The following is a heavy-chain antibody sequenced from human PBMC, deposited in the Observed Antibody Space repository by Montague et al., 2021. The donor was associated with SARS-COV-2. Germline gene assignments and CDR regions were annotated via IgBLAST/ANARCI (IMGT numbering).Heavy chain of an antibody. CDR2: XYWDCDK. Sequence: PVLVKPTKTLTLTCTFSGFSLSNSGVGVGWIRQPPGKALEWLALXYWDCDKRYSPSLKSRLSITTDTSKNQVVLAMTNVDPVDTATYFCEHRQYDFLTGQGGADYWGQGVLVTVSS. J-gene: IGHJ4*02. CDR3: EHRQYDFLTGQGGADY. V-gene: IGHV2-5*02. CDR1: GFSLSNSGVG. D-gene: IGHD3/OR15-3a*01.